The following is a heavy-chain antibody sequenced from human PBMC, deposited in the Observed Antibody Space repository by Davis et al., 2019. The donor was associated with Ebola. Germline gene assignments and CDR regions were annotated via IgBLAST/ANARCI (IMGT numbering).Heavy chain of an antibody. D-gene: IGHD3-3*02. Sequence: GESLKISCKGSGYTFPTYWIGWVRQMPGKGLEWMRIIHPGDSDTRYSPSFQGQVTISADKSISTAYLQWSSLKASDTAMYYCARRGGWSGAFLDYWGQGTLVTVSS. J-gene: IGHJ4*02. CDR3: ARRGGWSGAFLDY. V-gene: IGHV5-51*01. CDR1: GYTFPTYW. CDR2: IHPGDSDT.